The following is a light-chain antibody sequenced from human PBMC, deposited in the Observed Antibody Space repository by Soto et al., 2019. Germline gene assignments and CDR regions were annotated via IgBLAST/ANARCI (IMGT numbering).Light chain of an antibody. CDR1: TGAVTSGYY. J-gene: IGLJ2*01. CDR2: STS. Sequence: QAVVTQEPSLTVSPGGKVTLTCASSTGAVTSGYYPNWFQQKPGQAPRPLIYSTSNKHSWTPARFSGSLLGGKAALTLSGVQPEDEPEYYCLIYHGGAQVFGGGTKLTVL. V-gene: IGLV7-43*01. CDR3: LIYHGGAQV.